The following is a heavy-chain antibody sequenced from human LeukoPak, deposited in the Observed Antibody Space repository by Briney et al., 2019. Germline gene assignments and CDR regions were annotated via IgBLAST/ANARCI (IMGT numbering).Heavy chain of an antibody. CDR1: GYTFTTYY. CDR2: INPSGGST. Sequence: ASVNVSCKASGYTFTTYYMHWVRQAPGQGLEWMGIINPSGGSTSYAQKFQGRVTMTRDTSTSTVYMELSSLRSDDTAVDYCARGGIAAAVAVVDWGQGTLVTVSS. V-gene: IGHV1-46*01. D-gene: IGHD6-13*01. CDR3: ARGGIAAAVAVVD. J-gene: IGHJ4*02.